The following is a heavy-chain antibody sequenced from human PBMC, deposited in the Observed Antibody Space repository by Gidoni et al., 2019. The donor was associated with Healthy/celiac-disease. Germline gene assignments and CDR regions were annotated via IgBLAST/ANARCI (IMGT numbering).Heavy chain of an antibody. J-gene: IGHJ4*02. CDR2: IVVGSGNT. CDR1: GFTFTSSA. CDR3: AALAYYGSGSYHSYYFDY. D-gene: IGHD3-10*01. Sequence: QMQLVQSGPEVKKPGTSVKVSCKAFGFTFTSSAMQWVRQARGQRLEWIGWIVVGSGNTNYAQKCQERVTITRDMSTSTAYMELSSLRSEDTAVYYCAALAYYGSGSYHSYYFDYWGQGTLVTVSS. V-gene: IGHV1-58*02.